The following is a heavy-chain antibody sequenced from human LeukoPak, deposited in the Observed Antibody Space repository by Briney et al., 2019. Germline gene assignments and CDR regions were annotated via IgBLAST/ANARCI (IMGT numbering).Heavy chain of an antibody. CDR1: GGSFSGYY. CDR2: INHSGGT. V-gene: IGHV4-34*01. J-gene: IGHJ6*02. Sequence: PSETLSLTCAVYGGSFSGYYWSWIRQPPGKGLEWIGEINHSGGTNYNPSLKSRVTISVDTSKNQFSLKLSSVTAADTAVYYCARGLPPPPYYYGMDVWGQGTTVTVSS. CDR3: ARGLPPPPYYYGMDV.